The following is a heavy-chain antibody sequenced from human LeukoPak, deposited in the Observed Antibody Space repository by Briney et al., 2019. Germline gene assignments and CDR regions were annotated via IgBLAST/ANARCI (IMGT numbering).Heavy chain of an antibody. Sequence: SETLSLTCTVSGGSISSYYWSWIRQPAGKGLEWIGRIYTSGSTNYNPSLKSRVTMSVDTSKNQFSLKLSSVTAADTAVYYCARGAIFGLEKAYYMDVWGKGTTVTVSS. J-gene: IGHJ6*03. V-gene: IGHV4-4*07. D-gene: IGHD3-3*01. CDR3: ARGAIFGLEKAYYMDV. CDR1: GGSISSYY. CDR2: IYTSGST.